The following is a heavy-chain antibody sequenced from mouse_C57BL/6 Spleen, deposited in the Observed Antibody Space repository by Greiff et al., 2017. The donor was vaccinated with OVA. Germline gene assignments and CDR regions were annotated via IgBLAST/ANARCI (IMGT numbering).Heavy chain of an antibody. J-gene: IGHJ4*01. V-gene: IGHV1-82*01. CDR1: GYAFSSSW. Sequence: VQLQQSGPELVKPGASVKISCKASGYAFSSSWMNWVKQRPGTGLEWIGRIYPGDGDTNYNGKFKGKATLTADKSSSTAYMQLSSLTSEDSAVYFCARGDSNYVGGYYAMDYWGQGTSVTVSS. CDR2: IYPGDGDT. D-gene: IGHD2-5*01. CDR3: ARGDSNYVGGYYAMDY.